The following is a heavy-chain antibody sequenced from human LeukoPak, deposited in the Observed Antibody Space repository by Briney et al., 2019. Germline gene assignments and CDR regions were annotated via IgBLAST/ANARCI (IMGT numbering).Heavy chain of an antibody. CDR3: SNNNLVRGIINRVRP. CDR1: GYSFADYY. D-gene: IGHD3-10*01. Sequence: ASVNVSCKASGYSFADYYMHWVRQAPGQGLEWMGWIKLNSGDTMSAQKFQGRVIITRDPSTGAAYMELSSLRFEDTAMHYWSNNNLVRGIINRVRPWGQGTLVTVPS. CDR2: IKLNSGDT. J-gene: IGHJ5*02. V-gene: IGHV1-2*02.